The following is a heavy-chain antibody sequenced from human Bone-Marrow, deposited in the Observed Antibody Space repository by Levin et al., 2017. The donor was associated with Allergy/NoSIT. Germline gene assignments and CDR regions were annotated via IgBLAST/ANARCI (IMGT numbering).Heavy chain of an antibody. V-gene: IGHV4-39*01. Sequence: SETLSLTCTVSGASISSRYFYWGWIRQSPGKGLQWIASIYHSGSMYYHPSLESRVAMSVDPSKNQFSLKLSSVTAADTAVYYCARHISASGGFFTFDYWGQGILVTVSS. D-gene: IGHD2-15*01. CDR2: IYHSGSM. J-gene: IGHJ4*02. CDR1: GASISSRYFY. CDR3: ARHISASGGFFTFDY.